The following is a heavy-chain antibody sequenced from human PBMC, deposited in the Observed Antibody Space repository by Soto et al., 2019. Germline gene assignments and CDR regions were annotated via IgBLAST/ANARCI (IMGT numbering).Heavy chain of an antibody. CDR3: ARGAMGNYYNDY. D-gene: IGHD3-10*01. V-gene: IGHV3-74*01. J-gene: IGHJ4*02. Sequence: EVQLVESGGGLVQSGASLRLSCAASGFTFSSYWMHWVRQAPGKGLVWVSRIKGDGISTNYADSVKGRFTISRDNAKDTVFLQMNGLSADDTAVYYCARGAMGNYYNDYWGQGTLVTVSS. CDR2: IKGDGIST. CDR1: GFTFSSYW.